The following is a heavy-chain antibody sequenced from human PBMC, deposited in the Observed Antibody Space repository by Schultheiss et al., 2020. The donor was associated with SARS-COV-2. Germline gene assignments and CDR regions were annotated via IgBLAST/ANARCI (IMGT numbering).Heavy chain of an antibody. CDR2: INPNSGGT. CDR1: GYTFTGYY. D-gene: IGHD4-17*01. CDR3: ARATPTVTTVFRSPMIPGPLDY. Sequence: ASVKVSCKASGYTFTGYYMHWVRQAPGQGLEWMGIINPNSGGTHYAQKFQGRVTMTRDTSISTAYMELSRLRSDDTAVYYCARATPTVTTVFRSPMIPGPLDYWGQGTLVTVSS. J-gene: IGHJ4*02. V-gene: IGHV1-2*02.